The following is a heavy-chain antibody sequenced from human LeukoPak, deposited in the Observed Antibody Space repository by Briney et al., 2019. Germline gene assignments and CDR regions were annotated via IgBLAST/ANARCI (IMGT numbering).Heavy chain of an antibody. J-gene: IGHJ4*02. V-gene: IGHV3-23*01. CDR3: AKGFGRIAAAGTHY. CDR2: ISGSGGST. D-gene: IGHD6-13*01. CDR1: GFTFSSYA. Sequence: PGGSLRLSCAASGFTFSSYAMSWVRQAPGKGLEWVSAISGSGGSTYYADSVKGRFTISRDNSKNTLYLRMNSLRAEDTAVYYCAKGFGRIAAAGTHYWGQGTLVTVSS.